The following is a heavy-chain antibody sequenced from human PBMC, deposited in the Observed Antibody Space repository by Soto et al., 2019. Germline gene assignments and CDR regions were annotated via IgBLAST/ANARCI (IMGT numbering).Heavy chain of an antibody. D-gene: IGHD3-10*01. CDR2: INHSGST. V-gene: IGHV4-34*01. CDR3: ARDARGYYGSGSYYPYYYYYGMDV. Sequence: SETLSLTCAVYCGSFSGYYWSWIRQPPGKGLEWIGEINHSGSTNYNPSLKSRVTISVDTSKNQFSLKLSSVTAADTAVYYCARDARGYYGSGSYYPYYYYYGMDVWGQGTTVTVSS. CDR1: CGSFSGYY. J-gene: IGHJ6*02.